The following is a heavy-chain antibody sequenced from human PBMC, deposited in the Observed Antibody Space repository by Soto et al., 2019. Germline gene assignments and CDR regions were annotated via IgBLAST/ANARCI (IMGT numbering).Heavy chain of an antibody. Sequence: SETLSLTCTVSGGSISSYYWSWIRQPPGKGLEWIGYIYYSGSTNYNPSLKSRVTISVDTSKNQFSLKLSSVTAADTAVYYCARDRAGYYFDYWGQGTLVTVSS. J-gene: IGHJ4*02. D-gene: IGHD6-19*01. CDR2: IYYSGST. V-gene: IGHV4-59*01. CDR1: GGSISSYY. CDR3: ARDRAGYYFDY.